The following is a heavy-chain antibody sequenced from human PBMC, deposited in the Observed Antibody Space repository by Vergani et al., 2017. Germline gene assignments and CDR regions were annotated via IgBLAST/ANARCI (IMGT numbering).Heavy chain of an antibody. D-gene: IGHD3-22*01. J-gene: IGHJ4*02. Sequence: EVQLVQSGAEVKKPGESLKISCKGSGYSFNSDWIGWVRQMPGKGLEWMGIIYPGDYETRYSPSFQGQVTISVDKSISTAYLLWSSLKASDSAMYYCARIRRYYDSSGYYREFDYWGQGTLVTVSS. V-gene: IGHV5-51*01. CDR3: ARIRRYYDSSGYYREFDY. CDR1: GYSFNSDW. CDR2: IYPGDYET.